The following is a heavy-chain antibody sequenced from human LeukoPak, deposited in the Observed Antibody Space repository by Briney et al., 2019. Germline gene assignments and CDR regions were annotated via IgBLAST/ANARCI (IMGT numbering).Heavy chain of an antibody. CDR2: IWYDGSNK. J-gene: IGHJ5*02. CDR1: GFTFSSYG. CDR3: AKGRYYDSSGRFDP. D-gene: IGHD3-22*01. Sequence: GALRLSCAASGFTFSSYGMHWVRQAPGKGLEWVAVIWYDGSNKYYADSVKGRFTISRDNSENTLYLQMNSLRAEDTAVYYCAKGRYYDSSGRFDPWGQGTLVTVSS. V-gene: IGHV3-33*06.